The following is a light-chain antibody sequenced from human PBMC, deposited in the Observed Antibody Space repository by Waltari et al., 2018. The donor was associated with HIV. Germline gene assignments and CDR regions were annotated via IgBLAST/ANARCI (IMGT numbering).Light chain of an antibody. CDR2: DVN. CDR3: CSYAGSYTYV. J-gene: IGLJ1*01. V-gene: IGLV2-11*01. CDR1: RSDVGAYHY. Sequence: QSALTQPRSVSGSPGQSVTISCTGTRSDVGAYHYVSWYQQHPGKAPKLMIYDVNKRPSGVPDPFSGSKSGNTASLTISGLQAEDEADYYCCSYAGSYTYVFGTGTKVTVL.